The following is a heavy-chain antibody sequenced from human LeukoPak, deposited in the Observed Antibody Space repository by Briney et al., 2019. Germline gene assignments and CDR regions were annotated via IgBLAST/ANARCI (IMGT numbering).Heavy chain of an antibody. V-gene: IGHV4-59*08. CDR2: IYYSGST. Sequence: SETLSLTCTVSGGSISSYYWSWIRQPPGKGLEWIGYIYYSGSTNYNPSLKSRVTISVDTSKNQFSLKLSSVTAADTAVYYCARRYYGQSSYSSGWFEGYYYMDVWGKGTTVTVSS. J-gene: IGHJ6*03. CDR3: ARRYYGQSSYSSGWFEGYYYMDV. D-gene: IGHD6-19*01. CDR1: GGSISSYY.